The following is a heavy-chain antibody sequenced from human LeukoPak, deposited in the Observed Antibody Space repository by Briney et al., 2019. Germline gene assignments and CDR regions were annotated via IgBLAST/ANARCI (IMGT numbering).Heavy chain of an antibody. D-gene: IGHD3-16*01. CDR2: INPSGGST. CDR3: ARDLEEGAYYYGMDV. Sequence: ASVKVSCKASGYTFTSYYMHWVRQAPGQGLEWMGIINPSGGSTSYAQKFQGRVTMTRDTSTSTVYMELSSLRSEDTAVYYCARDLEEGAYYYGMDVWGQGTTVTASS. V-gene: IGHV1-46*01. CDR1: GYTFTSYY. J-gene: IGHJ6*02.